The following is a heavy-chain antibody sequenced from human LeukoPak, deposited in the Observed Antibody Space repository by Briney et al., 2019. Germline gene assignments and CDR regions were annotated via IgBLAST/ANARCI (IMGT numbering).Heavy chain of an antibody. Sequence: GGSQRLSCAASGLTLSSNYMSWVRQAPGKGLEWVSVIYSGGNTYYADSVKGRFTISRDNSRNTLYLQMNSLRAEDTAVYYCARDPSYALAWGQGTLVTVSS. CDR1: GLTLSSNY. V-gene: IGHV3-66*02. CDR2: IYSGGNT. D-gene: IGHD1-26*01. CDR3: ARDPSYALA. J-gene: IGHJ5*02.